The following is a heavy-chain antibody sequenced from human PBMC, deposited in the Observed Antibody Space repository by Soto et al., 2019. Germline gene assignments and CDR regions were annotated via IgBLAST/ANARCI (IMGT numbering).Heavy chain of an antibody. CDR3: AKERYGQLYLEDYGMDV. CDR1: GFTFISYG. D-gene: IGHD3-16*01. V-gene: IGHV3-30*18. J-gene: IGHJ6*02. Sequence: PWGSLRLSCVASGFTFISYGIHFGRHSPVRGLEWVAVISYDGSNKYYADSVKGRFTISRDNFKNTLYLQMNSLRAEDTAVYYCAKERYGQLYLEDYGMDVWGQGTTVTVSS. CDR2: ISYDGSNK.